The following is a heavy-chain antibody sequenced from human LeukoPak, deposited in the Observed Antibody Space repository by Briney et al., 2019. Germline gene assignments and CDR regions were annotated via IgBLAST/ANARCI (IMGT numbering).Heavy chain of an antibody. CDR3: ARGGEYQLLDDF. V-gene: IGHV1-46*01. D-gene: IGHD2-2*01. Sequence: GASVKVSCKASGYRFTSYYMHWVRQAPGQGLEWMGIINPSGGRTIYAQKFQDRVSMTRDTSTNTVYMELSSLSSEDTAVYYCARGGEYQLLDDFWGQGTLVTVSS. J-gene: IGHJ4*02. CDR2: INPSGGRT. CDR1: GYRFTSYY.